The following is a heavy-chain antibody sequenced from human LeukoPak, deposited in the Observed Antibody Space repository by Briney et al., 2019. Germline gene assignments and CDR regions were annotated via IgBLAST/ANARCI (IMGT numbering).Heavy chain of an antibody. CDR1: GYTFTGYY. Sequence: GASVKVSCKASGYTFTGYYMHWVRQAPGQGLEWMGWINPNSGGTNYAQKFQGWVTMTRDTSISTAYMELSRLRSDDTAVYYCARDSGPYSSSWYAGGYYGMDVWGQGTTVTVSS. CDR3: ARDSGPYSSSWYAGGYYGMDV. D-gene: IGHD6-13*01. CDR2: INPNSGGT. V-gene: IGHV1-2*04. J-gene: IGHJ6*02.